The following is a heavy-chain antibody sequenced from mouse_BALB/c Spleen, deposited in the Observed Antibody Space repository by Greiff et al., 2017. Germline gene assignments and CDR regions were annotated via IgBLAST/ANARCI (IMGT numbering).Heavy chain of an antibody. V-gene: IGHV1-80*01. CDR2: IYPGDGDT. Sequence: QVHVKQSGAELVRPGSSVKISCKASGYAFSSYWMNWVKQRPGQGLEWIGQIYPGDGDTNYNGKFKGKATLTADKSSSTAYMQLSSLTSEDSAVYFCARQYGNYDAMDYWGQGTSVTVSS. D-gene: IGHD2-10*02. CDR1: GYAFSSYW. CDR3: ARQYGNYDAMDY. J-gene: IGHJ4*01.